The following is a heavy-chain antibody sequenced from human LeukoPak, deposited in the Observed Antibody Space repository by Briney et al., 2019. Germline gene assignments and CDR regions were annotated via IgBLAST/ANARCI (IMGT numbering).Heavy chain of an antibody. J-gene: IGHJ5*02. D-gene: IGHD6-13*01. CDR2: IYPGDSDT. V-gene: IGHV5-51*01. CDR1: GYGFTSYW. CDR3: ARQPVRYSSSWANWFDP. Sequence: GESLKISFKGSGYGFTSYWIGWVRQMPGKGLEWMGIIYPGDSDTRYSPSFQGQVTISADKSISTAYLQWSSLKASDTAMYYCARQPVRYSSSWANWFDPWGQGTLVTVSS.